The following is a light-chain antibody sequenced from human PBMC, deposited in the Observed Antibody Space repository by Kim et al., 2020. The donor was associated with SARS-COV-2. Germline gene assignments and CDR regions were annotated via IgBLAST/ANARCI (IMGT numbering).Light chain of an antibody. CDR2: GAS. CDR3: QQYNNWPQT. J-gene: IGKJ1*01. Sequence: ASPGESSTLSCRASQSVSSNLAWYQQKPGQAPRLLIYGASTRATGIPAGFSGSGSETEFTLTINNLQSEDFAVYYCQQYNNWPQTFGQGTKVDIK. V-gene: IGKV3-15*01. CDR1: QSVSSN.